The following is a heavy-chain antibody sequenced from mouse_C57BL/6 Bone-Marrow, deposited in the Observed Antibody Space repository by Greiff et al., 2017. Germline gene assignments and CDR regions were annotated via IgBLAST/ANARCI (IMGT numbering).Heavy chain of an antibody. CDR3: APHYSGSVYYARDY. J-gene: IGHJ4*01. D-gene: IGHD1-1*01. CDR1: GYTFTDYY. CDR2: INPNNGGT. Sequence: EVQLQQSGPELVKPGASVKISCKASGYTFTDYYMNWVKQSHGKSLEWIGDINPNNGGTSYNQKFKGKATLTVDKSSSTAYMELRSLTSEDSAVYYWAPHYSGSVYYARDYWGQGTSVTVSS. V-gene: IGHV1-26*01.